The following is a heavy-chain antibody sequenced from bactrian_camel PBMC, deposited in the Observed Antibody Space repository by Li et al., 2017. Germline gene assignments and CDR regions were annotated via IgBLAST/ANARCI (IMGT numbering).Heavy chain of an antibody. V-gene: IGHV3S1*01. J-gene: IGHJ4*01. CDR1: GFTFTKYW. D-gene: IGHD1*01. Sequence: VQLVESGGGLVQPGGSLGLSCAVSGFTFTKYWMNWVRQAPGKGLEWVSSIGSSGSKLDSDFVKGRFTISRDNTKNTTYPQMDSLKSEDTAQYYCVALAWGFNHWSQGTQVTVS. CDR2: IGSSGSK. CDR3: VALAWGFNH.